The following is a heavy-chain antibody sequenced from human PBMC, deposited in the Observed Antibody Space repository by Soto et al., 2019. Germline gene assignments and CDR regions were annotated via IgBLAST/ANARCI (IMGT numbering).Heavy chain of an antibody. V-gene: IGHV3-23*01. CDR1: GLTFTTYA. J-gene: IGHJ4*02. CDR2: ISGDGAVT. CDR3: AKIITSAATGF. Sequence: GGSLRLSCAPSGLTFTTYAMTWVRQAPGKGLEWVSSISGDGAVTFYADSVKGRFTISRDNSKNRLYLQMNNLRAGDTALYYCAKIITSAATGFWGQGTLVTVSS. D-gene: IGHD2-15*01.